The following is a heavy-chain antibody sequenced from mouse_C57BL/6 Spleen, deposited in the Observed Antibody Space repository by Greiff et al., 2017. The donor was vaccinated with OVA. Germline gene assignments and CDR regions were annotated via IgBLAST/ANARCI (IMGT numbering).Heavy chain of an antibody. D-gene: IGHD1-1*01. CDR3: ARDYYGSSYYFDY. CDR2: INPSNGGT. Sequence: QVQLQQPGTELVKPGASANLSCKASGYTFTSYWMHWVKQRPGQGLEWIGNINPSNGGTNYNEKFKSKATLTVDKSSSTAYMQLSSLTSEDSAVYYCARDYYGSSYYFDYWGQGTTLTVSS. V-gene: IGHV1-53*01. J-gene: IGHJ2*01. CDR1: GYTFTSYW.